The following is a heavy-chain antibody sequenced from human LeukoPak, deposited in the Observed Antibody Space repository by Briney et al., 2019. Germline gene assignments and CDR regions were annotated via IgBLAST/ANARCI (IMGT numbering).Heavy chain of an antibody. CDR2: VNHSGIT. J-gene: IGHJ4*02. D-gene: IGHD3-16*01. V-gene: IGHV4-34*01. CDR3: ATLMLITVGSDY. CDR1: GGSFNNYY. Sequence: SETLSLTCAVHGGSFNNYYWSWIPQPPGKGLEWIGEVNHSGITTYNPSLRSRVTISIDTSKNQFSLQVTSVTAADTAVYYCATLMLITVGSDYWGQGHLGTVS.